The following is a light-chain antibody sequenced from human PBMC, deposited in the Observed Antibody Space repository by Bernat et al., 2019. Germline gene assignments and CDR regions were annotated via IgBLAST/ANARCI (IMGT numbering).Light chain of an antibody. CDR2: GAS. Sequence: EIVLTQSPGTLSLSPGERATLSCTASQSVSSTYLAWYQQTPGQAPRLLMYGASTRATGIPDRFTGSGSGTDFTLTISRLEPEDFAVYYCHKYVTATFGQGTKLEI. CDR3: HKYVTAT. CDR1: QSVSSTY. J-gene: IGKJ2*01. V-gene: IGKV3-20*01.